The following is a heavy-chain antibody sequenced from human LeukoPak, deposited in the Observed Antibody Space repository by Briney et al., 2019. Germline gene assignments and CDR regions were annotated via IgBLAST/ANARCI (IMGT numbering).Heavy chain of an antibody. CDR1: GGSISSYY. J-gene: IGHJ4*02. CDR2: IYHSGST. D-gene: IGHD3-3*01. Sequence: SETLSLTCTVSGGSISSYYWSWIRQPPGKGLEWIGYIYHSGSTYYNPSLKSRVTISVDRSKNQFSLKLSSVTAADTAVYYCARDFPFNDFWSGSFDYWGQGTLVTVSS. V-gene: IGHV4-59*12. CDR3: ARDFPFNDFWSGSFDY.